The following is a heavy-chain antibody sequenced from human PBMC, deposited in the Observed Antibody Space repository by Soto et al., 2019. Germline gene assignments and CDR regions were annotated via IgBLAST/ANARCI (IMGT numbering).Heavy chain of an antibody. V-gene: IGHV6-1*01. CDR1: GDSVSSNSAA. D-gene: IGHD2-2*02. CDR2: TYYRSKWYN. CDR3: ARAHCSSTSCYTFYYYYGMDV. Sequence: SQTLSLTCAISGDSVSSNSAAWNWIRQSPSRGLEWLGRTYYRSKWYNDYAVSVKSRITINPDTSKNQSSLQLNSVTPEDTAVYYCARAHCSSTSCYTFYYYYGMDVWGQGTTVTVSS. J-gene: IGHJ6*02.